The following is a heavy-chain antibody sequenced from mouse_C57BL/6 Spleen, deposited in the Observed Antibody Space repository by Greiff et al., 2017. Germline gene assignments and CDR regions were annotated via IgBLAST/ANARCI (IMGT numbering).Heavy chain of an antibody. D-gene: IGHD4-1*01. J-gene: IGHJ2*01. V-gene: IGHV14-3*01. Sequence: EVKLQESVAELVRPGASVKLSCTASGFNFKNTYMHWVKQRPEQGLEWIGRIDPANGNTKYAPKFQGKATITADTSSNTAYLQLSSLTSEDTAIYYCARSGNWDEDYWGQGTTLTVSS. CDR2: IDPANGNT. CDR1: GFNFKNTY. CDR3: ARSGNWDEDY.